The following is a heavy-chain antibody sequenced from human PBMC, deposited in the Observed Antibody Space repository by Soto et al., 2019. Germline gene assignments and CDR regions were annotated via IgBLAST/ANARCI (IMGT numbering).Heavy chain of an antibody. CDR1: GGSISSYY. Sequence: PSETLSLTCTVSGGSISSYYWSWIRQPAGKGLEWIGRFYTSGSTNYNPSLKSRVTMSVDTSKNQFSLKLFSVTAADTAVYYCERVGQAVDGWGYFDYWGQGTLVTVSS. V-gene: IGHV4-4*07. CDR3: ERVGQAVDGWGYFDY. CDR2: FYTSGST. D-gene: IGHD6-19*01. J-gene: IGHJ4*02.